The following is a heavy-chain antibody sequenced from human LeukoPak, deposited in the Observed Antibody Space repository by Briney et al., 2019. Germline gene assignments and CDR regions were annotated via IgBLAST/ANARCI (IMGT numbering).Heavy chain of an antibody. V-gene: IGHV3-7*01. Sequence: PGGSLRLSCAASGFTFSTYWMSWVRQAPGKGLEWVANIKQDGSETYYVDSVKGRFTISRDNAKNSLYLQVNNLRAEDTAVYYCAREDHSNYNYWGQGTLVTVSS. CDR1: GFTFSTYW. D-gene: IGHD4-11*01. CDR3: AREDHSNYNY. J-gene: IGHJ4*02. CDR2: IKQDGSET.